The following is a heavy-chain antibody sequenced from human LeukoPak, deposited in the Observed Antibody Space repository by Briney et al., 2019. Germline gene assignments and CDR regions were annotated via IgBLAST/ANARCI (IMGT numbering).Heavy chain of an antibody. J-gene: IGHJ4*02. V-gene: IGHV3-23*01. CDR1: GFTFGRSP. Sequence: GGSLRLSCAASGFTFGRSPMSWVRQAPGKGPEWVTTFSRNGHDTYYADSVKGRFTIFRDNSKNSLCLHMNSLRAEDTAVYYCAKGSLGSWYFFDSWGQGTLVTVSS. D-gene: IGHD6-13*01. CDR2: FSRNGHDT. CDR3: AKGSLGSWYFFDS.